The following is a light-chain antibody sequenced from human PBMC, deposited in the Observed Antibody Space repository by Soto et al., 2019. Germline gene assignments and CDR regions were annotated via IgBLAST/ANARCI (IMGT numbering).Light chain of an antibody. CDR3: QQHGGSPLFT. CDR2: GAS. CDR1: QTVSSF. J-gene: IGKJ3*01. Sequence: EIVLTQSPGSLSLSPGERATLSCRASQTVSSFLAWYQQKPGQAPRLLIYGASTRAAGVPDRFSGSGWGTDFTLTIDSLEPEDFAVYYCQQHGGSPLFTFGPGTKVDVK. V-gene: IGKV3-20*01.